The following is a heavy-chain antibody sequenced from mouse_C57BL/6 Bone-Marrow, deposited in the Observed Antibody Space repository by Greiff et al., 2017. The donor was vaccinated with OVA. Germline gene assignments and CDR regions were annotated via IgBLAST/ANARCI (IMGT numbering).Heavy chain of an antibody. CDR3: ARRGFYYGSSYGYFDV. V-gene: IGHV1-9*01. D-gene: IGHD1-1*01. Sequence: VKLMESGAELMKPGASVKLSCKATGYTFTGYWIEWVKQRPGHGLEWIGEILPGSGSTNYNEKFKGKATFTADTSSNTAYMQLSSLTTEDSAIYYCARRGFYYGSSYGYFDVWGTGTTVTVSS. J-gene: IGHJ1*03. CDR1: GYTFTGYW. CDR2: ILPGSGST.